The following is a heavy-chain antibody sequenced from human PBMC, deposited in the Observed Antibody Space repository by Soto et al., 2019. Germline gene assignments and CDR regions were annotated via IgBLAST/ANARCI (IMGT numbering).Heavy chain of an antibody. CDR2: IYYSGST. V-gene: IGHV4-31*03. CDR1: GGSISSGGYY. Sequence: QVQLQESGPGLVKPSQTLSLTCTVSGGSISSGGYYWSWIRQHPGKGLEWIGYIYYSGSTYYNPSLKGRVTISVETSKNQFSLKLSSVTAADTAVYYWAREGGSGYDTTLDYWGQGTLVTVSS. CDR3: AREGGSGYDTTLDY. D-gene: IGHD5-12*01. J-gene: IGHJ4*02.